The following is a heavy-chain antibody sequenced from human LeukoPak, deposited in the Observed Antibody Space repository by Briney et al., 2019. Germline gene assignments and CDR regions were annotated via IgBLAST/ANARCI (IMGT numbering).Heavy chain of an antibody. J-gene: IGHJ4*02. CDR1: GFTFNSYA. D-gene: IGHD6-13*01. Sequence: GGSLRLSCAASGFTFNSYAMHWVRQAPGKGLEWVAVISYDADSKYFAESAQGRFTISRDKSKNTLYLQMNSLRAEDTAVYYCAKDKFVGIAEALDYWGQGTLVTVSS. CDR3: AKDKFVGIAEALDY. CDR2: ISYDADSK. V-gene: IGHV3-30*04.